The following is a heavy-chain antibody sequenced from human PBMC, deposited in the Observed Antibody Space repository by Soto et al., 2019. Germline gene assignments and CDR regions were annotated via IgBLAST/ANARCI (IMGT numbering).Heavy chain of an antibody. J-gene: IGHJ5*02. V-gene: IGHV3-23*01. D-gene: IGHD3-3*01. Sequence: GGSLRLSCAASGFTFSTYAMSWVRQAPGKGLEWVSVISGSAGNTYYADSVKGRFTISRDNSKNTLYLQMNSLRAEDTAVYYCAKLPLDFWSGYYTFGAQFDPWGQGTLVTVSS. CDR1: GFTFSTYA. CDR3: AKLPLDFWSGYYTFGAQFDP. CDR2: ISGSAGNT.